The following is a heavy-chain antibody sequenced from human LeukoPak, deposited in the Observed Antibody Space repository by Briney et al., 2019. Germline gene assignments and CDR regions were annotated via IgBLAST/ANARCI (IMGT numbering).Heavy chain of an antibody. CDR2: INPNSGGT. D-gene: IGHD3-22*01. Sequence: ASVKVSCKASGYTFTGYYMHWVRQAPGQGREWMGRINPNSGGTNYAQKFQGRVTMTRDTSISTAYMELSRLRSDDTAVYYCARGDQRYYYDSSGYYSYWGQGTLVTVSS. V-gene: IGHV1-2*06. J-gene: IGHJ4*02. CDR1: GYTFTGYY. CDR3: ARGDQRYYYDSSGYYSY.